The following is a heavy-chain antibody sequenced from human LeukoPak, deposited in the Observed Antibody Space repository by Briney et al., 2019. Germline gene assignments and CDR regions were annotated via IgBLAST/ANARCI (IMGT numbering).Heavy chain of an antibody. CDR3: AKMIYDILTGSYYFDY. J-gene: IGHJ4*02. V-gene: IGHV3-23*01. Sequence: GGSLRLSCAASGFAFSSYAMSWVRLAPGKGLEWVSTISGTGGSTYYADSVKGRFTISRDNSKNTLYLQMNSLRAEDTAVYYCAKMIYDILTGSYYFDYWGQGTLVTVSS. CDR1: GFAFSSYA. CDR2: ISGTGGST. D-gene: IGHD3-9*01.